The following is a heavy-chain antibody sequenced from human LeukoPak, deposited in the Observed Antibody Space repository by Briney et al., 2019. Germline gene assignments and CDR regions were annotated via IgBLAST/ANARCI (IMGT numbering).Heavy chain of an antibody. CDR1: GFTFSSYA. D-gene: IGHD3-10*01. V-gene: IGHV3-30*10. Sequence: GGSLRLSCAASGFTFSSYAMHWVRQAPGKGLEWVAVISYDGTNKYYTDSVKGRFTISRDSSKNTVNLQMNSLRAEDTAVYYCARESAGSGSRFDPWGPGTLVTVSS. CDR3: ARESAGSGSRFDP. CDR2: ISYDGTNK. J-gene: IGHJ5*02.